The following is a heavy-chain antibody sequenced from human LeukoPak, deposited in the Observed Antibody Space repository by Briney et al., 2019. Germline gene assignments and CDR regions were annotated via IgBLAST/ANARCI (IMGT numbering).Heavy chain of an antibody. CDR2: INPNSGGT. V-gene: IGHV1-2*02. Sequence: ASVKVSCKASGYTFTGYYMHWVRQAPGQGLEWMGWINPNSGGTNYAQKFQGRVTMTRDTSISTAYMELSRLRSDDTAVYYCAKSVVPAAKFGRDYYYYMDVWGKGTTVTVSS. CDR3: AKSVVPAAKFGRDYYYYMDV. D-gene: IGHD2-2*01. J-gene: IGHJ6*03. CDR1: GYTFTGYY.